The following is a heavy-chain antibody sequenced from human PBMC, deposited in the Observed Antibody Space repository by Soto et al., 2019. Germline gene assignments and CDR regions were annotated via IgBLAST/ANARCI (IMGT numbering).Heavy chain of an antibody. Sequence: EVHLVESGGGLVQPGGSLRLSCAASGFTFSTYWMHWVRQAPGKGLVWVSRINADGTTTTYADSVKGRFTISRDNAKNTLYLQTNSLRAEDTAVHFCATVATHSYNWVDPWGQGTLVTISS. J-gene: IGHJ5*02. CDR1: GFTFSTYW. D-gene: IGHD3-3*02. CDR2: INADGTTT. V-gene: IGHV3-74*01. CDR3: ATVATHSYNWVDP.